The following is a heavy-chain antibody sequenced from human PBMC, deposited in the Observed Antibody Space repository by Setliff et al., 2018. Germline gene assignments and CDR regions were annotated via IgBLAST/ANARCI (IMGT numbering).Heavy chain of an antibody. CDR1: GGSISSYS. J-gene: IGHJ4*02. CDR3: ARNPASGAYYSSRPFHFDY. Sequence: SETLSLTCNVSGGSISSYSWSWIRQAPGKGLEWIGFISSGGSTIYSPSLKSRVTISVDTSKNQFSLRLTSVTAADTAIYYCARNPASGAYYSSRPFHFDYWGQGALVTVSS. CDR2: ISSGGST. V-gene: IGHV4-4*08. D-gene: IGHD3-22*01.